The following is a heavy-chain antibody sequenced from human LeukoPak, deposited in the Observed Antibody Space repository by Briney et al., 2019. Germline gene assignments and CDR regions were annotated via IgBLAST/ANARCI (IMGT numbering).Heavy chain of an antibody. CDR1: GGSISGYY. J-gene: IGHJ4*02. V-gene: IGHV4-59*01. CDR2: IFYSGST. CDR3: ARGGSSGYDPFDY. Sequence: SETLSLTCTVSGGSISGYYWGWIRQPPGKGLEWIGYIFYSGSTNYNPSLKSRVTISVDTSKNQFSLKVTSVTAADTAVYYCARGGSSGYDPFDYWGQGTLVIVSS. D-gene: IGHD5-12*01.